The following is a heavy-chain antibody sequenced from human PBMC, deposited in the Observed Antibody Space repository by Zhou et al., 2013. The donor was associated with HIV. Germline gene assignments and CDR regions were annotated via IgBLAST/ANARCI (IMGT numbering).Heavy chain of an antibody. J-gene: IGHJ6*03. D-gene: IGHD3-3*01. CDR3: ARGERILEWLPPVDYYYYMDV. V-gene: IGHV1-69*05. CDR2: IIPIFGTA. CDR1: GGTFSSYA. Sequence: QVQLVQSGAEVKKPGSSVKVSCKASGGTFSSYAISWVRQAPGQGLEWMGGIIPIFGTANYAQKFQGRVTITTDESTSTAYMELSSLRSEDTAVYYCARGERILEWLPPVDYYYYMDVWGQRGPRVTRLL.